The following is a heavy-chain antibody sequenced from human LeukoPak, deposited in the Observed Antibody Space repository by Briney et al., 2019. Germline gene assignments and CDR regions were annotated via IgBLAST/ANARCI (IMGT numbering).Heavy chain of an antibody. J-gene: IGHJ4*02. V-gene: IGHV3-53*01. CDR3: ARTIPYGSGRQHPGKYYFDY. CDR1: GFTVSSNY. Sequence: GGSLRLSCAASGFTVSSNYMSWVRQAPGKGLEWVSVIYSGGNTYYADSVKGRFTISRDNSKNTVYFQLDSLRAEDTAVYYCARTIPYGSGRQHPGKYYFDYWGQGTLVTVSP. CDR2: IYSGGNT. D-gene: IGHD3-10*01.